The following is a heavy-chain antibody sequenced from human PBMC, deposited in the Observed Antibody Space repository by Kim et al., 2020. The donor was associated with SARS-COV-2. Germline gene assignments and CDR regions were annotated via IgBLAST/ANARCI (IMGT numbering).Heavy chain of an antibody. CDR2: IWYDGSNK. D-gene: IGHD6-19*01. CDR1: GFTFSSYG. Sequence: GGSLRLSCAASGFTFSSYGMHWVRQAPGKGLEWVAVIWYDGSNKYYADSVKGRFTISRDNSKNTLYLQMNSLRAEDTAVYYCAKDFVAGRWDWYFDLWGRGTLVTVSS. J-gene: IGHJ2*01. CDR3: AKDFVAGRWDWYFDL. V-gene: IGHV3-33*06.